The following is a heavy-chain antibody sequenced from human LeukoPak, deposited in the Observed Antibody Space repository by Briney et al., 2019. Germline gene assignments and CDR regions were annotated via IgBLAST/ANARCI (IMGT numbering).Heavy chain of an antibody. D-gene: IGHD4-17*01. CDR2: INTKGVT. J-gene: IGHJ4*02. Sequence: PSETLSLTCAVSGDTITGHYWSWLRQPPGEGLEWIAYINTKGVTKYNPSLRGRVTISVDTSKNEISLRLNSVTAADTAVYFCARHYLYGDSSWDYWGQGTLITVSS. CDR3: ARHYLYGDSSWDY. V-gene: IGHV4-4*09. CDR1: GDTITGHY.